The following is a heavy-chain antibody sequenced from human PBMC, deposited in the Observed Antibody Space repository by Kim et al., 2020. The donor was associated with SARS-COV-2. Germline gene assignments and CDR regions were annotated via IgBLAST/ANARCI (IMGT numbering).Heavy chain of an antibody. CDR1: GFTFGDYA. V-gene: IGHV3-49*03. Sequence: GGSLRLSCTASGFTFGDYAMSWFRQAPGKGLEWVGFIRSKAYGGTTEYAASVKGRFTISRDDSKSIVYLQMNSLKTEDTAVYYCTTLPEYSFGFSYFDLWGRGTLVTVSS. J-gene: IGHJ2*01. CDR3: TTLPEYSFGFSYFDL. CDR2: IRSKAYGGTT. D-gene: IGHD5-18*01.